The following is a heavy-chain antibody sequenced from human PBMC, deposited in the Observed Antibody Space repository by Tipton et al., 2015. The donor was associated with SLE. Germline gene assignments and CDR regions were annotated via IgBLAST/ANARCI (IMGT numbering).Heavy chain of an antibody. J-gene: IGHJ2*01. CDR1: GGSISSSSYY. V-gene: IGHV4-39*07. Sequence: TLSLTCTVSGGSISSSSYYWGWIRQPPGKGLEWIGSIYYSGSTYYNPSLKSRVTISVDTSKNQFSLKLSSVTAADTAVYYCARLVEQLTYWYFDLWGRGTLVTVSS. CDR3: ARLVEQLTYWYFDL. CDR2: IYYSGST. D-gene: IGHD6-6*01.